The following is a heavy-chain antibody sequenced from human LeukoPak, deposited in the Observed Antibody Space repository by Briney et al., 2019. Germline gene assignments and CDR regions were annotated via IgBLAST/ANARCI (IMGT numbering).Heavy chain of an antibody. CDR2: ISSSSSTI. V-gene: IGHV3-48*01. J-gene: IGHJ4*02. CDR3: ANSWYYGSGSPWYFDY. CDR1: GFTFSSYG. D-gene: IGHD3-10*01. Sequence: PGGSLRLSCAASGFTFSSYGMTWVRQAPGKGLEWVSYISSSSSTIYYADSVKGRFTISRDNAKNSLYLQLNSLRAEDTAVYYCANSWYYGSGSPWYFDYWGQGTLVTVSS.